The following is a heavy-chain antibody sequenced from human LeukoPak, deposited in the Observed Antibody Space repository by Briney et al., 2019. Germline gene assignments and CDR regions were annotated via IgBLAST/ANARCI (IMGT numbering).Heavy chain of an antibody. CDR1: GYTLTELS. V-gene: IGHV1-24*01. Sequence: ASVKVSCKVSGYTLTELSMHWVRQAPGKGLEWMGGFDPEEGETIYAQTFQGRVTMTEDTSTDTAYMELSSLRSEDTAVYYCATSINCSSTSCYAGWGYFDYWGQGTLVAVSS. D-gene: IGHD2-2*01. CDR3: ATSINCSSTSCYAGWGYFDY. J-gene: IGHJ4*02. CDR2: FDPEEGET.